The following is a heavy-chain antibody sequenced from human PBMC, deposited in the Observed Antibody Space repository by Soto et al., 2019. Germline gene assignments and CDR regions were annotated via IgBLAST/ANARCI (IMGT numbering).Heavy chain of an antibody. J-gene: IGHJ6*02. CDR2: IYYSGST. CDR1: GGSISTYY. Sequence: PSETLSLTCTVSGGSISTYYWSWIRQPPGKGLEWIGYIYYSGSTNYNPSLKSRVTISVDTSKNQFSLKLSSVTAADTALYFCATRESGHFFGMDFWGQGTPVTVSS. D-gene: IGHD3-3*01. V-gene: IGHV4-59*08. CDR3: ATRESGHFFGMDF.